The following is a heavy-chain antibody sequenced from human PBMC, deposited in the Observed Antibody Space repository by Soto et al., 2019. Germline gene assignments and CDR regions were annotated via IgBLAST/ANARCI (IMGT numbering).Heavy chain of an antibody. CDR3: ARDQYSSSYLVSAY. Sequence: PSVTRSLTSAVSHYSIGSGYSWVWIRQPPGKGLEWIGSIYHSGSASYNPSLKSRVTISVDTSRNQFSLKLSSVTAADTAVYYCARDQYSSSYLVSAYWGQGALVNVSS. V-gene: IGHV4-38-2*02. J-gene: IGHJ4*02. CDR2: IYHSGSA. D-gene: IGHD6-13*01. CDR1: HYSIGSGYS.